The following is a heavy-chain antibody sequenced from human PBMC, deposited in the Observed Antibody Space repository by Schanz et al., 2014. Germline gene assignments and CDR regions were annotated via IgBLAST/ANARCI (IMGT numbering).Heavy chain of an antibody. D-gene: IGHD2-2*01. CDR2: ISSSSMYI. CDR3: AKVAPAATYLDS. CDR1: GFSFSTYG. V-gene: IGHV3-21*04. J-gene: IGHJ4*02. Sequence: EVRLVESGGGLVKPGGSLRLSCAASGFSFSTYGMTWVRQAPGKGLEWVSSISSSSMYIYQADSMRGRFTISRDNAKNSLFLQMNSPSAEDTAVYYCAKVAPAATYLDSWGLGTLVTVSS.